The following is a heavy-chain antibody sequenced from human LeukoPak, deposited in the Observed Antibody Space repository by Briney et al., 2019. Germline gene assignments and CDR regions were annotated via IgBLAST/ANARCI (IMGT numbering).Heavy chain of an antibody. CDR2: ISWDGSDK. CDR3: ARDDSTGYYYLDG. D-gene: IGHD3-22*01. V-gene: IGHV3-30-3*01. CDR1: GFTFGNYA. Sequence: GGSLRLSCAASGFTFGNYAMHWVRQAPGKGLEWVAFISWDGSDKYYADSVKGRFTISRDNSKNTLYLQMNSLRTEDTAAYLCARDDSTGYYYLDGWGQGTLVTVSS. J-gene: IGHJ4*02.